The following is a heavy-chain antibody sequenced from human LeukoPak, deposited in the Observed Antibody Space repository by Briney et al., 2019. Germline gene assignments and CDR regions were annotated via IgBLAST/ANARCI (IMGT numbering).Heavy chain of an antibody. CDR3: ATNAGPAALDAIDI. CDR2: ISYRGST. CDR1: GDSINRHY. D-gene: IGHD2-2*01. J-gene: IGHJ3*02. V-gene: IGHV4-59*08. Sequence: PSETLSLTCTVSGDSINRHYWSWIRQPPGTGLQWIGYISYRGSTNYNPSLKSRVTMSVDTSNNQFSLRLNSVTAADTAVYYCATNAGPAALDAIDIWGQGTIVIVSS.